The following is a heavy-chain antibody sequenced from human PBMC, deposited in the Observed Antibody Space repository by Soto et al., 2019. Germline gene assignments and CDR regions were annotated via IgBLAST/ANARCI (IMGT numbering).Heavy chain of an antibody. D-gene: IGHD6-13*01. J-gene: IGHJ4*02. V-gene: IGHV3-11*06. CDR3: ARFQGAAAGKGLPHFGPFDY. CDR2: ISSSSSYT. Sequence: GGSLRLSCAASGFTFSDYYMSWIRQAPGKGLEWVSYISSSSSYTNYADSVKGRFTISRDNAKNSLYLQMNSLRAEDTAVYYCARFQGAAAGKGLPHFGPFDYWGQGTVVTVSS. CDR1: GFTFSDYY.